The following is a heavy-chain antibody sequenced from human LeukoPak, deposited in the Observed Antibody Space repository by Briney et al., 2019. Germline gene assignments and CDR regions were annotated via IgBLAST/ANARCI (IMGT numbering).Heavy chain of an antibody. CDR3: AVLFDY. CDR2: ISNGSSTI. J-gene: IGHJ4*02. V-gene: IGHV3-48*01. Sequence: PGGSLRLSCAASGFTFSSYSMNWVRQPPGKGLEWLSYISNGSSTIYYADSVKGRFTISRDNAKNSLYLQMNSLRAEDTAVYYCAVLFDYWGQGTLVTVSS. CDR1: GFTFSSYS.